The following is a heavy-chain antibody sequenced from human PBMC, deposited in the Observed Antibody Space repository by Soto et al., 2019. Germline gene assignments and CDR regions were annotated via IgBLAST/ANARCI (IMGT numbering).Heavy chain of an antibody. CDR3: ASISTSAAIFYYYGMDV. V-gene: IGHV1-46*01. J-gene: IGHJ6*02. Sequence: GASVKVSCKASGYTFTSYYMHWVRQAPGQGLGWMGIINPSGGSTSYAQKFQGRVTMTRDTSTSTVYMELSSLRSEDTAVYYCASISTSAAIFYYYGMDVWGQGTTVTVSS. CDR1: GYTFTSYY. CDR2: INPSGGST. D-gene: IGHD3-9*01.